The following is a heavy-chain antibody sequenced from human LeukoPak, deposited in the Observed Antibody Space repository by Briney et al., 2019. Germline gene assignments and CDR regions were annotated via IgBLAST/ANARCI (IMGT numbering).Heavy chain of an antibody. CDR3: ARALAAPTHEDYMDV. Sequence: PSETLSLTCAVYGGSFSGYYWSWIRQPPGKGLEWIGEINHSGSTNYNPSLKSRVTISVDTSKNQFSLKLSSVTAADTAVYYCARALAAPTHEDYMDVGGKGTTVTVSS. CDR1: GGSFSGYY. CDR2: INHSGST. V-gene: IGHV4-34*01. J-gene: IGHJ6*03. D-gene: IGHD6-6*01.